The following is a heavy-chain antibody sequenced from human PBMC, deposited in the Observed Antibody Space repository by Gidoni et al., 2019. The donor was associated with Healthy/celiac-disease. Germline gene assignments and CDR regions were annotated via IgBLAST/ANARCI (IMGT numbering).Heavy chain of an antibody. CDR1: GFTFDDYA. Sequence: EVQLVESGGGLVQPGRSLRLSCAASGFTFDDYAMHWVRQAPGKGLEWVSGISWNSGSIGYADSVKGRFTISRDNAKNSLYLQMNSLRAEDTALYYCAKETYKLTIFGVVTTVDWGQGTLVTVSS. D-gene: IGHD3-3*01. CDR2: ISWNSGSI. CDR3: AKETYKLTIFGVVTTVD. J-gene: IGHJ4*02. V-gene: IGHV3-9*01.